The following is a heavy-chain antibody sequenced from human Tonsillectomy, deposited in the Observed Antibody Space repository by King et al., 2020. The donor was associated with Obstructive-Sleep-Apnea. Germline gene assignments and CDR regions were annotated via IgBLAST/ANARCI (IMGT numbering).Heavy chain of an antibody. D-gene: IGHD5-18*01. J-gene: IGHJ4*02. Sequence: LQLQESGPGLVKPSETLSLTCTVSGGSISSSSYYWGWIRQPPGKGLEWIGSIYYSGSTYYNPSLKSRVTISVATSKNQFSLKLSSVPAADTAVYYCARDRGYSYGYFDYWGQGTLVTVSS. CDR1: GGSISSSSYY. CDR2: IYYSGST. V-gene: IGHV4-39*07. CDR3: ARDRGYSYGYFDY.